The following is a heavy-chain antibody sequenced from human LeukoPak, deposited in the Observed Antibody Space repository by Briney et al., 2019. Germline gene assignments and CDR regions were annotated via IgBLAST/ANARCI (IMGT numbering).Heavy chain of an antibody. V-gene: IGHV3-11*06. Sequence: PGGFLRLSCAASGFTFSDYYMSWIRQAPGKGLEWVSYISSSSSYTNYADSVKGRFTISRDNAKNSLYLQMNSLRAEDTAVYYCARVQGYCGSTSCSLWDYWGQGTLVTVSS. CDR3: ARVQGYCGSTSCSLWDY. CDR2: ISSSSSYT. CDR1: GFTFSDYY. D-gene: IGHD2-2*01. J-gene: IGHJ4*02.